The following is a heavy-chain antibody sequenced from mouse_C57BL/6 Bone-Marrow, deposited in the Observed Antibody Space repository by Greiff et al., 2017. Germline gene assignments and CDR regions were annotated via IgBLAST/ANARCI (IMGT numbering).Heavy chain of an antibody. V-gene: IGHV1-81*01. J-gene: IGHJ3*01. CDR1: GYTFTSYG. CDR2: IYPRSGNT. D-gene: IGHD3-2*02. CDR3: ARPAQATPFAY. Sequence: QVQLKESGAELARPGASVKLSCKASGYTFTSYGISWVKQRTGQGLEWIGEIYPRSGNTYYNEKFKGKATLTADKSSSTADMELRSLTSEDSAVYFCARPAQATPFAYWGQGTLVTVSA.